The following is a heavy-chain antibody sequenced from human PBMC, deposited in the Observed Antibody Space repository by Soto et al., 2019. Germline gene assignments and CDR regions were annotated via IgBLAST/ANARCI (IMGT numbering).Heavy chain of an antibody. CDR2: IIPIFGTA. J-gene: IGHJ5*02. V-gene: IGHV1-69*06. CDR3: ARTVGATLSWFDP. D-gene: IGHD1-26*01. Sequence: SVKVSCKASGGTFSSYAISWVRRAPGQGLEWMGGIIPIFGTANYAQKFQGRVTITADKSTSTAYMELSSLRSEDTAVYYCARTVGATLSWFDPWGQGTLVTVSS. CDR1: GGTFSSYA.